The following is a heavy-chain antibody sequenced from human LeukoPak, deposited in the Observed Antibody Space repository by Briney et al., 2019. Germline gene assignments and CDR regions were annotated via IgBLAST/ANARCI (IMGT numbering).Heavy chain of an antibody. Sequence: SETLSLTCSVSGDSISSRTYYWTWIRQHPEKGLEWIGYIWNSGSTNYNPALKSRVSISVDTSKNQFSLKLTSVTAADTAVYYCARDRPLYNSGWSTFDYWGQGTLVTVSS. J-gene: IGHJ4*02. V-gene: IGHV4-31*03. D-gene: IGHD6-19*01. CDR2: IWNSGST. CDR3: ARDRPLYNSGWSTFDY. CDR1: GDSISSRTYY.